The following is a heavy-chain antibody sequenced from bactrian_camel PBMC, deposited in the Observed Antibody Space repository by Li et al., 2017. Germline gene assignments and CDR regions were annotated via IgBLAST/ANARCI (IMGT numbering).Heavy chain of an antibody. CDR1: GSGYISGTAC. Sequence: VQLVESGGGSVNAGGSLTLSCAASGSGYISGTACMGWFRQVPGKEREGVAAIAPATGTTFYSDSVKGRFTISHVNAKNTVYLQMDSLKPEDTAMYYCAAESRSNCWRKVSDYAYWGQGTQVTVS. CDR2: IAPATGTT. D-gene: IGHD5*01. V-gene: IGHV3-3*01. J-gene: IGHJ4*01. CDR3: AAESRSNCWRKVSDYAY.